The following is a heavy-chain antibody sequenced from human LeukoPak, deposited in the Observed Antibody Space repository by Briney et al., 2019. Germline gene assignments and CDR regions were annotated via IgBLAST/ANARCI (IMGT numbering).Heavy chain of an antibody. D-gene: IGHD2-2*01. V-gene: IGHV3-23*01. J-gene: IGHJ4*02. CDR2: ISGSGGST. Sequence: GGSLRLSCAASGFTFSSYGMSWVRQAPGKGLEWVSAISGSGGSTYYADSVKGRFTISRDNSKNTLYLQMNSLRAEDTAVYYCAKDRILLGYCSSTSCYVREFDYWGQGTLVTVSS. CDR3: AKDRILLGYCSSTSCYVREFDY. CDR1: GFTFSSYG.